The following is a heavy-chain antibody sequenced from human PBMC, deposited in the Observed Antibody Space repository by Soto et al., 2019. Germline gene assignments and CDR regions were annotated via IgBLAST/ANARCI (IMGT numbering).Heavy chain of an antibody. CDR1: GYSFTDYH. CDR2: INPKSGGT. Sequence: ASLKVSCKASGYSFTDYHIHWVRQAPGQGLEWLGRINPKSGGTSTAQKFQGWVTMTRDRSISTVYIELTRLRSDDTAVYFCARGHSTDCSNGVCSFFYNHEMDVWGQGTTVTVSS. V-gene: IGHV1-2*04. CDR3: ARGHSTDCSNGVCSFFYNHEMDV. D-gene: IGHD2-8*01. J-gene: IGHJ6*02.